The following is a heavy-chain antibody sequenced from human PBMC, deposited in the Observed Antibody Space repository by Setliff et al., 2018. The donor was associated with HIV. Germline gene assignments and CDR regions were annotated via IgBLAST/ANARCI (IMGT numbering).Heavy chain of an antibody. J-gene: IGHJ2*01. CDR2: INHSANT. CDR3: ARETNASGSLTAYWYFDL. D-gene: IGHD3-10*01. CDR1: GGSFSDYY. V-gene: IGHV4-34*04. Sequence: SETLSLTCEVYGGSFSDYYYTWIRQSPGKGLEWIGEINHSANTMDNASLNDRATISLDTSKNRFSPKLNSVTAADTAVYYCARETNASGSLTAYWYFDLWGRGTLVTVSS.